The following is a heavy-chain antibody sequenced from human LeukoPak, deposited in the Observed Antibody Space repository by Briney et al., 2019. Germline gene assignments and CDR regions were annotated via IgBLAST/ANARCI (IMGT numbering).Heavy chain of an antibody. CDR3: ARGGSYYYGSGSHSRSLFDY. J-gene: IGHJ4*02. CDR1: GGSVSSGSYY. CDR2: IYYSGST. Sequence: SETLSLTCTVSGGSVSSGSYYWSWIRQPPGKGLEWIGYIYYSGSTNYNPSLKSRVTISVDTSKNQFSLKLSSVTAADTAVYYCARGGSYYYGSGSHSRSLFDYWGQGTLVTVSS. V-gene: IGHV4-61*01. D-gene: IGHD3-10*01.